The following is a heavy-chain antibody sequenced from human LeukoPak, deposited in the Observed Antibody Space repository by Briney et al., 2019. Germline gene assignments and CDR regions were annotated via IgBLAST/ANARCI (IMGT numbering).Heavy chain of an antibody. J-gene: IGHJ3*02. CDR1: GYTFTSYG. CDR2: ISTYNGNT. V-gene: IGHV1-18*01. Sequence: ASVKVSCKASGYTFTSYGISWVRQAPGQGLEWMGWISTYNGNTHYTQKLQGRVTITTDTSTSTAYMELRSLRSDDTAVYYCARDRHRRYYYDSPGREDAFDIWGQGTMVTVSS. D-gene: IGHD3-22*01. CDR3: ARDRHRRYYYDSPGREDAFDI.